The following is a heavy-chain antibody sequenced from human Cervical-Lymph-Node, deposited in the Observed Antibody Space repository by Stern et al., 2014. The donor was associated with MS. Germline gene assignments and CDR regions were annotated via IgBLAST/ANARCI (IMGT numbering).Heavy chain of an antibody. Sequence: QMQLVQSGAEVKKPGSSVKVSCKASGGTFSSYAISWVRQAPGQGLEWMGRISPIFGVTNSAQKFQGRVTITADKSTSTAYMELSGLRSDDTAVYYCARAGTRDGYNWGNYWGQGTLVIVSS. CDR2: ISPIFGVT. J-gene: IGHJ4*02. V-gene: IGHV1-69*09. CDR1: GGTFSSYA. D-gene: IGHD5-24*01. CDR3: ARAGTRDGYNWGNY.